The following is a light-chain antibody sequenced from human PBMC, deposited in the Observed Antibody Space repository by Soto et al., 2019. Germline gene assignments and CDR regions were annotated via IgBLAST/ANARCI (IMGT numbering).Light chain of an antibody. CDR3: LQDINYTWT. CDR2: KAS. J-gene: IGKJ1*01. V-gene: IGKV1-5*03. CDR1: QSISSW. Sequence: DIQITQSPSTPSASVGDRVTITCRASQSISSWLAWYLQKPGKAPKLLIYKASALKSGVPSLFSGSGAGTEFTRAISSLQHEDSATDYCLQDINYTWTFGQGTKVDIK.